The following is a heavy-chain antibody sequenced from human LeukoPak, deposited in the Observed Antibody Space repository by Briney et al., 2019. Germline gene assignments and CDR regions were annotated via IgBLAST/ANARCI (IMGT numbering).Heavy chain of an antibody. D-gene: IGHD7-27*01. Sequence: GESLKISCKGSGYSFAIYWIAWVRQMPGKGLEWLGIIYPGDSDTRYSPSFQGQVTISADKSISTAYLQWSSLKASGTAMYYCARLKTGEFWSFDYWGQGTLVTVSS. J-gene: IGHJ4*02. CDR2: IYPGDSDT. CDR3: ARLKTGEFWSFDY. V-gene: IGHV5-51*01. CDR1: GYSFAIYW.